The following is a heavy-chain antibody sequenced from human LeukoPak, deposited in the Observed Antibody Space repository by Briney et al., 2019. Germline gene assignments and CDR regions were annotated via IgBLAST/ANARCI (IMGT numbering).Heavy chain of an antibody. Sequence: GASVKVSCKASGYTFTSYGISWVRQAPGQGLEWMGWISAYNGNTNYAQKLQGRVTMTTDTSTSTAYMELRSLRSDDTAVYYCARVPYSGYYYEDAFDIWGQGTMVTVSS. CDR2: ISAYNGNT. J-gene: IGHJ3*02. V-gene: IGHV1-18*01. CDR3: ARVPYSGYYYEDAFDI. D-gene: IGHD3-22*01. CDR1: GYTFTSYG.